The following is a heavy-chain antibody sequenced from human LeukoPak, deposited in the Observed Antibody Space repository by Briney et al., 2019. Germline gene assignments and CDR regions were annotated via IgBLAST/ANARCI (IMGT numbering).Heavy chain of an antibody. D-gene: IGHD2-21*02. Sequence: GGSLRLSCAASGFTFSSYSMHWVRQAPGKGLEYVSAINDRGSRTYYAESVEGRFTISRDNSKNTMYLQMGSLRVDDMAVYYCARVGDNNFFDYWGQGTLVTVSS. J-gene: IGHJ4*02. V-gene: IGHV3-64*02. CDR1: GFTFSSYS. CDR3: ARVGDNNFFDY. CDR2: INDRGSRT.